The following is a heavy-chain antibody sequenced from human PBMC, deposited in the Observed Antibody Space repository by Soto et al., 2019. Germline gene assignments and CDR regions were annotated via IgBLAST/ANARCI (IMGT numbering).Heavy chain of an antibody. D-gene: IGHD1-1*01. CDR2: IYHSGST. CDR3: ARDRKWIQLDYYYGMDV. V-gene: IGHV4-4*02. CDR1: GGSISSSNW. J-gene: IGHJ6*02. Sequence: VTLSLTCAVSGGSISSSNWWSWVRQPPGKGLEWIGEIYHSGSTNYNPSLKSRVTISVDKSKNQFSLKLSSVPAADTAVYYCARDRKWIQLDYYYGMDVWGQGTTVT.